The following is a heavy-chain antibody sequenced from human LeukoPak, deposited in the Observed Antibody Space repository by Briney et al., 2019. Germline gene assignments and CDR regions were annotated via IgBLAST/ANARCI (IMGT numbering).Heavy chain of an antibody. D-gene: IGHD3-22*01. V-gene: IGHV3-23*01. J-gene: IGHJ4*01. CDR3: ARGDLYYYDSSGSLFDY. CDR1: GFTFSRYA. Sequence: PGGSLRLSCPASGFTFSRYAMSWVRQAQGKGLEWVSAISGSGGSTYYAGSVKGRFTISRDNSKNTLYLQMNSLRAEDTAVYYCARGDLYYYDSSGSLFDYWGQGTLVTVSS. CDR2: ISGSGGST.